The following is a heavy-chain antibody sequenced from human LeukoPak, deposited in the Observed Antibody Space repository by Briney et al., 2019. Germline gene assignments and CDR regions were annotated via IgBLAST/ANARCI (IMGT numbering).Heavy chain of an antibody. CDR1: GGSISSSSYY. CDR3: ARHRDPQTGPRPPFDY. J-gene: IGHJ4*02. Sequence: PSETLSLTCTVSGGSISSSSYYWGWIRQPPGKGLEWIGSIYYSGSTYYNPSLKSRVIISVDTSKNQFSLKLNSVTAADTAVYYCARHRDPQTGPRPPFDYWGQGTLVTVSS. CDR2: IYYSGST. D-gene: IGHD3-9*01. V-gene: IGHV4-39*01.